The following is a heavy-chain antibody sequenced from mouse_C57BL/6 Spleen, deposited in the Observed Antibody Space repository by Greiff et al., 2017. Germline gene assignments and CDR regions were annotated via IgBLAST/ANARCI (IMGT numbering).Heavy chain of an antibody. CDR3: ARSGDGYDGAWFAY. CDR1: GYSFTSYY. Sequence: QVTLKESGPELVKPGASVKISCKASGYSFTSYYIHWVKQRPGQGLEWIGWIYPGSGNTKYNEKFKGKATLTADTSSSTAYMQLSSLTSEDSAVYYCARSGDGYDGAWFAYWGQGTLVTVSA. V-gene: IGHV1-66*01. CDR2: IYPGSGNT. J-gene: IGHJ3*01. D-gene: IGHD2-2*01.